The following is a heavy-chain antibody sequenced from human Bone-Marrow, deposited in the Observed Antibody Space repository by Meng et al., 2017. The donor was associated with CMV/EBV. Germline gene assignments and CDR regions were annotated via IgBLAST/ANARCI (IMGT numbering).Heavy chain of an antibody. CDR2: IYYSGST. CDR1: GGSISSSSYY. J-gene: IGHJ6*02. D-gene: IGHD6-13*01. V-gene: IGHV4-39*07. CDR3: ARVAGGYSSSWYPYYYYGMDV. Sequence: SVTLSLTCTVSGGSISSSSYYWGWIRQPPGKGLEWIGSIYYSGSTYYNPSLKSRVTISVDTSKNQFSLKLSSVTAADTAVYYCARVAGGYSSSWYPYYYYGMDVWGQGTTVTVSS.